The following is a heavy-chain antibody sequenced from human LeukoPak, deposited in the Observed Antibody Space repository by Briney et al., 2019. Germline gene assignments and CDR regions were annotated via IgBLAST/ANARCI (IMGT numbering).Heavy chain of an antibody. CDR3: APVAGLGY. J-gene: IGHJ4*02. CDR2: ISSSSSYI. V-gene: IGHV3-21*01. Sequence: GGSLRLSCAASVFTFSSYSMNWLGQAPGKGMEWVSSISSSSSYIYYADSVKGRFTISRDNAKNSLYLQMNSLRAEDTAVYYCAPVAGLGYWGQGTLVTVSS. CDR1: VFTFSSYS. D-gene: IGHD6-19*01.